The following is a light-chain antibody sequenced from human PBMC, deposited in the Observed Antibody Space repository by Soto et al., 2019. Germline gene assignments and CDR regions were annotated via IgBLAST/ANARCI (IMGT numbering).Light chain of an antibody. CDR2: GAS. V-gene: IGKV3-20*01. CDR3: QQYDSSPWT. J-gene: IGKJ1*01. CDR1: QSVSSSF. Sequence: ESVLTQSPGTLSLSPGERATLSCRASQSVSSSFLAWYQLKPGQAPRLRIYGASSRATGIPDRFSGSGSGTDFTLTISRLEPEDFAVYYCQQYDSSPWTFGQGTKAEIK.